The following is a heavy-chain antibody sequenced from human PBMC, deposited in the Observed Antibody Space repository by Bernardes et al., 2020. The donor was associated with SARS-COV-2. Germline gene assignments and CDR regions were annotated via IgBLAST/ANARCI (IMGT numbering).Heavy chain of an antibody. Sequence: GYLSPSCEASGFSLNLYAMAWVRPDPGQGLEWVTSISESGDTTYYTDSVKGRFTFSRDNSKNTLFLHMNDLRPDDTATYYCAKDRFASYYDFDYWGQGTLVTVSS. CDR1: GFSLNLYA. CDR3: AKDRFASYYDFDY. CDR2: ISESGDTT. D-gene: IGHD3-22*01. V-gene: IGHV3-23*01. J-gene: IGHJ4*02.